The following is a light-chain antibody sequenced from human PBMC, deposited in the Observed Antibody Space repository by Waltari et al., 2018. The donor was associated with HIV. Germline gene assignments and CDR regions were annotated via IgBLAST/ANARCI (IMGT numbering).Light chain of an antibody. Sequence: SSELTKDPAVSVALGQPVRITCQGDSLRRYSATWYRQKPGQAPVLVLYGENNWPYGIPDRFSGSSSGDTATLTITGAQAEDEADYYCDSRDTDGRLHVFGTGTTVTVL. V-gene: IGLV3-19*01. J-gene: IGLJ1*01. CDR2: GEN. CDR3: DSRDTDGRLHV. CDR1: SLRRYS.